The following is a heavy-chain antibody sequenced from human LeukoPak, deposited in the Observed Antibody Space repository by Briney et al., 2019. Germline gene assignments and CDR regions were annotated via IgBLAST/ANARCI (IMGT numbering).Heavy chain of an antibody. CDR1: GYTFTGCY. V-gene: IGHV1-2*04. CDR2: INPNSGGT. CDR3: AREPLYYDSSGGYYYYYGMDV. Sequence: ASVKVSCKASGYTFTGCYMHWVRQAPGQGLEWMGWINPNSGGTNYAQKFQGWVTMTRDTSISTAYMELSRLRSDDTAVYYCAREPLYYDSSGGYYYYYGMDVWGQGTTVTVSS. J-gene: IGHJ6*02. D-gene: IGHD3-22*01.